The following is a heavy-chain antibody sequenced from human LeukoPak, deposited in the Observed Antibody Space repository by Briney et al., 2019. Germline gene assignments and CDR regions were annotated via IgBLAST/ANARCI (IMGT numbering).Heavy chain of an antibody. J-gene: IGHJ4*02. D-gene: IGHD2-2*02. CDR3: ARDRCSSTSCYTHYFDY. CDR1: GFTFSDYY. CDR2: ISSSGSTI. V-gene: IGHV3-11*04. Sequence: GGSLRLSCAASGFTFSDYYMSWIRQAPGKGLEWVSYISSSGSTIYYADSVKGRFTISRDNAKNSLYLQMNSLRAEDTAVYYCARDRCSSTSCYTHYFDYWGQGTLVTVSS.